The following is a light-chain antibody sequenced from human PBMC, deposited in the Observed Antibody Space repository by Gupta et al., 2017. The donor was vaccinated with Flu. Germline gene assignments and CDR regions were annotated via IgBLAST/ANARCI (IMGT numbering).Light chain of an antibody. CDR1: SSDVGIYNY. CDR3: SSYTSISTVI. CDR2: EVS. Sequence: QSALTQTASVSGSPGQSITISCTGTSSDVGIYNYVSWYQQHPVKAPKLMIYEVSDRPSGVSNRFSGSKSGNTASLTISGLQAEDEADYYCSSYTSISTVIFGGGTKLTVL. V-gene: IGLV2-14*01. J-gene: IGLJ2*01.